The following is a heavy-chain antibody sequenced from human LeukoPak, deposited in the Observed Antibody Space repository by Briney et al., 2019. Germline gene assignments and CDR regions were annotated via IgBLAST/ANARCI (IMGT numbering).Heavy chain of an antibody. CDR1: GGSISSYY. CDR2: IYYSGST. CDR3: AAGVYGPFDY. V-gene: IGHV4-59*01. J-gene: IGHJ4*02. Sequence: SETLSLACTVSGGSISSYYWSWIRQPPGKGLEWIGYIYYSGSTNYNPSLKSRVTISVDTSKSQFSLKLSSVTAADTAVYYCAAGVYGPFDYWGQGTLVTVSS. D-gene: IGHD4-17*01.